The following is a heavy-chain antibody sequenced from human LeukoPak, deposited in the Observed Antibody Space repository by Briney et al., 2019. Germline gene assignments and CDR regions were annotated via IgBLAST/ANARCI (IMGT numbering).Heavy chain of an antibody. CDR3: AGVRTGYYYYFDY. V-gene: IGHV4-34*01. CDR1: GGSFSGYY. J-gene: IGHJ4*02. Sequence: PSETLSLTCAVYGGSFSGYYWSWIRQPPGKGLEWIGEINHSGSTNYNPSLKSRVTISVDTSKNQFSLKLSSVTAADTAVYYCAGVRTGYYYYFDYWGQGTLVTVSS. D-gene: IGHD3/OR15-3a*01. CDR2: INHSGST.